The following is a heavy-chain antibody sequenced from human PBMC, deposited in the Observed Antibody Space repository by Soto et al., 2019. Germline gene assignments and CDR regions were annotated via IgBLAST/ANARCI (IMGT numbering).Heavy chain of an antibody. V-gene: IGHV3-49*04. CDR1: AFNFADYA. CDR3: TRAYDSSPLDY. CDR2: IRAKAHGGTT. J-gene: IGHJ4*02. Sequence: LRLSCTASAFNFADYAMNWVRQVPGKGLEWVGFIRAKAHGGTTDYAASVKGRFTISRDDSKSIACLQMNSLKTEDTALYYCTRAYDSSPLDYWGQGTRVTVSS. D-gene: IGHD3-22*01.